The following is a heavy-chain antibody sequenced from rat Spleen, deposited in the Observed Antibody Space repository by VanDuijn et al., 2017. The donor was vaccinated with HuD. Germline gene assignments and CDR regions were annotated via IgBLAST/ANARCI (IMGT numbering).Heavy chain of an antibody. V-gene: IGHV5S13*01. J-gene: IGHJ2*01. D-gene: IGHD1-6*01. CDR2: ISTGGGNT. Sequence: EVQLVESGGGLVQPGRSLKLSCAASGFTYSNYVMAWVRQAPTKGLEWVASISTGGGNTYYRDSVKGRFTISRDNAKNTLYLQMDSLRSEDTATYYCAKYVYYGFDYWGQGVMVTVSS. CDR3: AKYVYYGFDY. CDR1: GFTYSNYV.